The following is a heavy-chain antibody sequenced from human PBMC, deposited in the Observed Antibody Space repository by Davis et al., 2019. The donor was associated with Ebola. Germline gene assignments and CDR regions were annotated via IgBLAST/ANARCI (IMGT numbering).Heavy chain of an antibody. CDR2: ISYDGSNK. CDR3: ARSTVTTGELDY. J-gene: IGHJ4*02. Sequence: SCKASGYTFTSYAMHWVRQAPGKGLEWVAVISYDGSNKYYADSVKGRFTISRDNSKNTLYLQMNSLRAEDTAVYYCARSTVTTGELDYWGQGTLVTVSS. D-gene: IGHD4-17*01. V-gene: IGHV3-30*04. CDR1: GYTFTSYA.